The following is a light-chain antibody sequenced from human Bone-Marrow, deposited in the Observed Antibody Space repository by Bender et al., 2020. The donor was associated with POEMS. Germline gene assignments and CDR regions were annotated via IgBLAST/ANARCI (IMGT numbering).Light chain of an antibody. CDR3: QVWDRSSDHYV. J-gene: IGLJ1*01. CDR2: DDS. V-gene: IGLV3-21*02. CDR1: NIGRKR. Sequence: SYVLTQPPSVSVAPGQTASISCGGDNIGRKRVHWYQQKQGQAPVMVVHDDSGRPSGIPERFSGSNSGNTATLTINRVEAGDEADYYCQVWDRSSDHYVFGAGTKVTVL.